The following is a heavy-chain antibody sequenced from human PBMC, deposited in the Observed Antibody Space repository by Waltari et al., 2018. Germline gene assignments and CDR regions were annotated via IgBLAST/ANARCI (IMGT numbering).Heavy chain of an antibody. V-gene: IGHV3-23*01. J-gene: IGHJ5*02. CDR3: GKDQEGDPSCEVT. CDR2: ISSSGGGT. D-gene: IGHD2-21*02. Sequence: EVQLLESGGGLVQSGGSLRLSCAATGFTLNNYGMIWVRQVPGKGLEWVSSISSSGGGTYYAESVKGRFTISRDNSRSTLSLQMNSLTAEDTAVYYCGKDQEGDPSCEVTWGQGTLVTVSS. CDR1: GFTLNNYG.